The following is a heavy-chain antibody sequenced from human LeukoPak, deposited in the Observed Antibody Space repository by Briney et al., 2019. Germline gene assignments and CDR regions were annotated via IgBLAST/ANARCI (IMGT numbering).Heavy chain of an antibody. CDR2: ISTHNGNT. V-gene: IGHV1-18*01. CDR3: ARDRMDTGTYFDY. Sequence: ASVKVSCRSSGYTFTTYGITWVRQAPGQGLEWRGWISTHNGNTNYAQKLQGRVTMTTDTSTSTAYMELRSLRSDDTAMYYCARDRMDTGTYFDYWGQGTLVTVSS. J-gene: IGHJ4*02. D-gene: IGHD5-18*01. CDR1: GYTFTTYG.